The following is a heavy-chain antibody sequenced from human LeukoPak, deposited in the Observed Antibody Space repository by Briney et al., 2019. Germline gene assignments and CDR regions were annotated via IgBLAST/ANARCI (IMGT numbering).Heavy chain of an antibody. Sequence: GGSLRLSCAASGFTFSSYSMNWVRQAPGKGLEWVSSISSSSSYIYYADSVKGRFTISIDNAKNSLYLQLNSLRAEDTAVYYCARDPLYYYDSSGYLLWGQGTLVTVSS. J-gene: IGHJ4*02. CDR3: ARDPLYYYDSSGYLL. CDR1: GFTFSSYS. CDR2: ISSSSSYI. V-gene: IGHV3-21*01. D-gene: IGHD3-22*01.